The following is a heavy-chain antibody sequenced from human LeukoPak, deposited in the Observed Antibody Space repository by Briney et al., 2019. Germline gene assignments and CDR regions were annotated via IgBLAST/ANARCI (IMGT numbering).Heavy chain of an antibody. CDR3: ARGYGSGRLNVLFDY. D-gene: IGHD3-10*01. J-gene: IGHJ4*02. V-gene: IGHV3-11*04. Sequence: GGSLRLSCAASGFTFSDYYMGWIRQAPGKGLEWISYIFSRGDSVYYADSVKGRFTISRDNAKNSLYLQMNSLRAEDTAVYYCARGYGSGRLNVLFDYWGQGTLVTVSS. CDR2: IFSRGDSV. CDR1: GFTFSDYY.